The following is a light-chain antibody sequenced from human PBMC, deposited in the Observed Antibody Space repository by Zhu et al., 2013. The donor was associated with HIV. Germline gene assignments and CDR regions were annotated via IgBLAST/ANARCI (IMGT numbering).Light chain of an antibody. J-gene: IGLJ1*01. V-gene: IGLV1-51*01. CDR2: DNN. Sequence: QSVLTQPPSVSAAPGQKVTISCSGSSSNIGNNYVSWYQQFPGTAPKLLIYDNNKRPSGIPDRFSGSKSGTSATLGISGLRSEDEGDYFCASWDGRLNSLLFGRGTRVTV. CDR1: SSNIGNNY. CDR3: ASWDGRLNSLL.